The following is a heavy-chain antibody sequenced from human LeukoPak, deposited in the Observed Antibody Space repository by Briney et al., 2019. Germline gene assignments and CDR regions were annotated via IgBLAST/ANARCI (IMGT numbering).Heavy chain of an antibody. J-gene: IGHJ6*03. CDR3: AKRADGCSGVSCYYYYMDV. D-gene: IGHD2-15*01. CDR1: GFTFSNYA. Sequence: GGSLRLSCAASGFTFSNYAMNWVRQAPGKGLEWVSTISGVGDSTYYAESVKGRFTMSRDNSENTVYLQMNSLRVEDTAIYYCAKRADGCSGVSCYYYYMDVWGKGTTVTVSS. V-gene: IGHV3-23*01. CDR2: ISGVGDST.